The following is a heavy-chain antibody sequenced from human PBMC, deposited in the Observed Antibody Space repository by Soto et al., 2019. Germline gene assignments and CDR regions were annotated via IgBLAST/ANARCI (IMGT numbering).Heavy chain of an antibody. CDR3: LRGNSGYGNFDY. J-gene: IGHJ4*02. CDR2: IKGDGSET. V-gene: IGHV3-74*01. CDR1: GFTFSSYW. D-gene: IGHD5-12*01. Sequence: GGSLRLSCAASGFTFSSYWMHWVRQAPGKGLVWISRIKGDGSETNYADSVKGRFTISRDNAKNTLYLQLNSLRAEDTAVYYCLRGNSGYGNFDYWGQGTRVTVS.